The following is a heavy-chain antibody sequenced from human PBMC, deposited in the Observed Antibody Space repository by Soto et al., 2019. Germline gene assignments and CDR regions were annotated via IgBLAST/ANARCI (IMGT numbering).Heavy chain of an antibody. CDR3: AKGSGGYCTNGVCYTDY. CDR2: ISGSGGST. J-gene: IGHJ4*02. V-gene: IGHV3-23*01. CDR1: GFTFSSYA. D-gene: IGHD2-8*01. Sequence: GGSLRLSCAASGFTFSSYAMSWVRQAPGKGLEWVSAISGSGGSTYYADSVKGRFTISRDNSKNTLYLQMNSLRAEDTAVYYCAKGSGGYCTNGVCYTDYWGQGTLVTVSS.